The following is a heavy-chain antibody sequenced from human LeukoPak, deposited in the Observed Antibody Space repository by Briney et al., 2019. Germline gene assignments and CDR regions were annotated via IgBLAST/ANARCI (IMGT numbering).Heavy chain of an antibody. CDR1: GGSISNYY. CDR3: LQYNSENT. J-gene: IGHJ5*02. V-gene: IGHV3-7*01. D-gene: IGHD1-14*01. CDR2: IKKDGSET. Sequence: ETLSLTCTVSGGSISNYYWNWIRQSPGKGLEWVANIKKDGSETYYVDSVRGRFTVSRDNDKNSLYLEMNSLRDEDTAVYYCLQYNSENTWGQGTLVTVSS.